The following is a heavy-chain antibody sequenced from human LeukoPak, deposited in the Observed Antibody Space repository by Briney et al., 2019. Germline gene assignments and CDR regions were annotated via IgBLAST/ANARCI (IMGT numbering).Heavy chain of an antibody. D-gene: IGHD3-22*01. CDR2: ISAYNGNT. J-gene: IGHJ4*02. Sequence: ASVKVSCKASGYTFTSYGISWVRQAPGQGLEWMEWISAYNGNTNYAQKLQGRVTMTTDTSTSTAYMELRSLRSDDTAVYYCARAQWGYYYDSSGYYFWGQGTLVTVSS. CDR1: GYTFTSYG. V-gene: IGHV1-18*01. CDR3: ARAQWGYYYDSSGYYF.